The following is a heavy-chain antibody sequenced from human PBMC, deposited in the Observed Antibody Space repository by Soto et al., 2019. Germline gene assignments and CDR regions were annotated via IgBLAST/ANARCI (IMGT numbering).Heavy chain of an antibody. CDR1: GYTFTSYG. D-gene: IGHD2-15*01. J-gene: IGHJ6*03. CDR3: ARRGAVDCSGGSCYSDYYYYYMDV. V-gene: IGHV1-18*01. Sequence: QVQLVQSGAEVKKPGASVKVSCKASGYTFTSYGISWVRQAPGQGLEWMGWISAYNGNTNYAQKLQGRVTMTTDTSTSTAYMELRSLRSDDTAVYYGARRGAVDCSGGSCYSDYYYYYMDVWGKGTTVTVSS. CDR2: ISAYNGNT.